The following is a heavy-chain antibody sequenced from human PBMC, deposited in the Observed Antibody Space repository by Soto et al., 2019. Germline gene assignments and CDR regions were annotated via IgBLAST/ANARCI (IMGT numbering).Heavy chain of an antibody. CDR1: GFTFSSYW. D-gene: IGHD6-19*01. CDR2: IKQDGSEK. Sequence: PGGSLRLSCAASGFTFSSYWMSWVRQAPGKGLEWVANIKQDGSEKYYVDSVKGRFTISRDNSKNSLYLQMNSLRAEDTAVYYCAREEVGSGWPYFDYWGQGTLVTVSS. V-gene: IGHV3-7*01. J-gene: IGHJ4*02. CDR3: AREEVGSGWPYFDY.